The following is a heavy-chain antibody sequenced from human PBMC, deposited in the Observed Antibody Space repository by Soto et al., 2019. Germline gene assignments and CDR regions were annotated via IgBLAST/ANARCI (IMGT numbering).Heavy chain of an antibody. CDR2: ISYDGSNK. Sequence: QVQLVESGGGVVQPGRSLRLSCAASGFTFSSYAMHWVRQAPGKGLEWVAVISYDGSNKYYADSVKGQFTISRDNSKNTLYLQMNSLRAEDTAVYYCARDERITIFGVVIGYCIDYWGQGTLVTVSS. CDR3: ARDERITIFGVVIGYCIDY. CDR1: GFTFSSYA. V-gene: IGHV3-30-3*01. D-gene: IGHD3-3*01. J-gene: IGHJ4*02.